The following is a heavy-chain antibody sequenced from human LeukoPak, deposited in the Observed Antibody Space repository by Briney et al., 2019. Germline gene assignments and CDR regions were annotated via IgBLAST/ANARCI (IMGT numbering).Heavy chain of an antibody. CDR1: GFTLSSYA. J-gene: IGHJ4*02. V-gene: IGHV3-23*01. D-gene: IGHD2-15*01. CDR2: ISGSGGST. CDR3: AKGDGYCSGGSCY. Sequence: PGGSLRLSCAASGFTLSSYAMSWVRQAPGKGLEWVSAISGSGGSTYYADSVKGRFTISRDNSKNTLYLQMNSPRAEDTAVYYCAKGDGYCSGGSCYWGQGTLVTVSS.